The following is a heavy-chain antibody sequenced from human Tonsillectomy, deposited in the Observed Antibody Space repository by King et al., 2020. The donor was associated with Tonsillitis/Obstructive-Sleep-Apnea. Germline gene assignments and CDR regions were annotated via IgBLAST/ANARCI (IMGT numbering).Heavy chain of an antibody. CDR2: MYYSGRI. CDR3: ASLYQLLYDGWFDP. V-gene: IGHV4-39*01. CDR1: GGSISSSSYY. Sequence: QLQESGPGLVKPSETLSLTCTVSGGSISSSSYYWGWIRQSPGKGLEWIGSMYYSGRIYYNPSLKSRVTIFVDTFKNQFSLKLSSVTAADTAVYYCASLYQLLYDGWFDPWGQGTLFTVSS. J-gene: IGHJ5*02. D-gene: IGHD2-2*02.